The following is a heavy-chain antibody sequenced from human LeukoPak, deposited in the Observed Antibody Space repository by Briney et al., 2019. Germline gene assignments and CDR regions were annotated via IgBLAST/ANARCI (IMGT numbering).Heavy chain of an antibody. J-gene: IGHJ4*02. D-gene: IGHD2-15*01. CDR1: GYTFTSYG. V-gene: IGHV1-18*01. CDR2: ISGYNGNT. Sequence: GASVKVSCKTSGYTFTSYGISWVRQAPGQGLEWMGWISGYNGNTNYAQNVQGRVTMTTDISTSTGYMELRSLRSDDTAVYYCARASHCSGGSCHSWLDYWGQGTLVTVSS. CDR3: ARASHCSGGSCHSWLDY.